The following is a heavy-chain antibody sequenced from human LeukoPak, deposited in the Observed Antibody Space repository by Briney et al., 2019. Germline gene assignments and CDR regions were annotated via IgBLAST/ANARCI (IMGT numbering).Heavy chain of an antibody. CDR1: GYSISSSNW. J-gene: IGHJ4*02. CDR3: AKGYCSTTSCYKGGFDC. V-gene: IGHV4-28*06. D-gene: IGHD2-2*02. CDR2: IYYSGST. Sequence: PSETLSLTCAVSGYSISSSNWWGWIRQPPGKGLEWIGYIYYSGSTNYNPSLKSRVTMSVDTSKNQFSLKLSSVTALDTAVYYCAKGYCSTTSCYKGGFDCWGQGTLVTVSS.